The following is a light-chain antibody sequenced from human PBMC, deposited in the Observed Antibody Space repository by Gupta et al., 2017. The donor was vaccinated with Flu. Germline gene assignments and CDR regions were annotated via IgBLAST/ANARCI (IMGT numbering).Light chain of an antibody. Sequence: QSALPQPRSAFGSPGQSVTISCTGTSSDVGGYNYVSWYQQHPGKAPKLMIYDVSKRPSGVPDRFAGAKYGNTTALTISERQEEGEADYYCCSDAGSYTLVFGGGTKLTVL. J-gene: IGLJ2*01. V-gene: IGLV2-11*01. CDR1: SSDVGGYNY. CDR2: DVS. CDR3: CSDAGSYTLV.